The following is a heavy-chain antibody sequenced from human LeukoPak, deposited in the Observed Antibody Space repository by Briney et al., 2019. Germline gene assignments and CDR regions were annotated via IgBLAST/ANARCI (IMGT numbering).Heavy chain of an antibody. J-gene: IGHJ4*02. V-gene: IGHV3-74*01. CDR3: ARGRHPYFDY. CDR1: GFTFSTYA. CDR2: INSDGSST. Sequence: GGSLRLSCAASGFTFSTYAVSWVRQAPGKGLVWVSRINSDGSSTSYADSVKGRFTISRDNAKNTLYLQMNSLRAEDTAVYYCARGRHPYFDYWGQGTLVTVSS.